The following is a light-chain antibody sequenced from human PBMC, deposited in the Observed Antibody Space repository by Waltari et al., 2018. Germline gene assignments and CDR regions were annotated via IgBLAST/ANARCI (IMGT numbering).Light chain of an antibody. CDR3: CSYTGSDIWV. Sequence: QSALTQPASVSGSPGQSITISCTGPTSDIATYKLVSWYQQHPDKAPKLIIFEDNKRPSGVSHRFSGSKSGNTASLTVSGLQTEDEADYYCCSYTGSDIWVFGGGTKVTVL. V-gene: IGLV2-23*01. CDR2: EDN. CDR1: TSDIATYKL. J-gene: IGLJ3*02.